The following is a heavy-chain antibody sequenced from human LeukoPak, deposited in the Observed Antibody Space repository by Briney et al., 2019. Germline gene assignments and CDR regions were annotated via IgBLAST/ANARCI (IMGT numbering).Heavy chain of an antibody. CDR2: ISTTGSTI. J-gene: IGHJ5*02. CDR3: ARDKGSGYDNWFDP. D-gene: IGHD3-22*01. V-gene: IGHV3-48*04. CDR1: GFTFSSYT. Sequence: GGSLRLSCAASGFTFSSYTMNWVRQAPGKGLEWVSFISTTGSTIHYGDSVRGRFTISRDNAKNSLFLQMNSLRAEDTAVYYCARDKGSGYDNWFDPWGQGTLVTVSS.